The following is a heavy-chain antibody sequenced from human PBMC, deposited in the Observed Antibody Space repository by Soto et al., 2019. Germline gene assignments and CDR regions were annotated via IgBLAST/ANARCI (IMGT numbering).Heavy chain of an antibody. Sequence: SETLSLTCTVSGGSISSGGYYWSWIRQHPGKGLEWIGYIYYSGSTYYNPSLKSRVTISVDTSKNQFSLKLSSVTAADTAVYYCARDRVGHSYGYTDHWGQGTLVTVSS. J-gene: IGHJ4*02. V-gene: IGHV4-31*03. CDR1: GGSISSGGYY. CDR3: ARDRVGHSYGYTDH. D-gene: IGHD5-18*01. CDR2: IYYSGST.